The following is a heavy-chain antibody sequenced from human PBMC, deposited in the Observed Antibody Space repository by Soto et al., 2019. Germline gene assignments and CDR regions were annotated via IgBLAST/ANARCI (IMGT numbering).Heavy chain of an antibody. CDR2: ISAYHGNT. CDR3: ARVSNDIDY. Sequence: QVQLVQSGAEVKKPGASVKVSCKASGYTFTSYGISWVRQAPGQGLEWMGWISAYHGNTNYEQKLQGRVTITTDASTRTAYMERRSLRSDDTAVYWCARVSNDIDYWGQGTLVTVSS. D-gene: IGHD1-1*01. J-gene: IGHJ4*02. CDR1: GYTFTSYG. V-gene: IGHV1-18*01.